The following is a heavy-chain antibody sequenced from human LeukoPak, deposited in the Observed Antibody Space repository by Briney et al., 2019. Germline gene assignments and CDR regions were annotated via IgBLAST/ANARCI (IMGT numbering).Heavy chain of an antibody. Sequence: GGSLRLSCAAPGFTFSSYAMSWVRQAPGKGLEWVSAISGSGGSTYYADSVKGRFTISRDNSKNTLYLQMNSLRAEDTAVYYCAKDPGSLTDAFDIWGQGTMVTVSS. J-gene: IGHJ3*02. CDR1: GFTFSSYA. D-gene: IGHD1-26*01. V-gene: IGHV3-23*01. CDR2: ISGSGGST. CDR3: AKDPGSLTDAFDI.